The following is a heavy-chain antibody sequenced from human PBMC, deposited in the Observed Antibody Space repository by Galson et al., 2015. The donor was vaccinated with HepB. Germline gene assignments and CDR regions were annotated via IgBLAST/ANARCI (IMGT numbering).Heavy chain of an antibody. Sequence: QVQLQESGPGLVKPSETLSLTCTVSGGSISNYYWSWIRQPPGKGLESIGYIYSSGSPLSTPPLKVRVPITVHPHKTLFPRSLSPVTAADTAVYYCARGGVVWSFDYWGPGTLVTVSS. CDR2: IYSSGSP. D-gene: IGHD3-16*01. J-gene: IGHJ4*02. CDR3: ARGGVVWSFDY. V-gene: IGHV4-59*08. CDR1: GGSISNYY.